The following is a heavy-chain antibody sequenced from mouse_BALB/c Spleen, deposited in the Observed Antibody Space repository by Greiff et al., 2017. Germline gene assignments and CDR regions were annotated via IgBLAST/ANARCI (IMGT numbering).Heavy chain of an antibody. V-gene: IGHV5-9-4*01. D-gene: IGHD2-4*01. J-gene: IGHJ4*01. CDR2: ISSGGSYT. Sequence: DVMLVESGGGLVKPGGSLKLSCAASGFTFSSYAMSWVRQSPEKRLEWVAEISSGGSYTYYPDTVTGRFTISRDNAKNTLYLEMSSLRSEDTAMYYCARNDDYDDAMDYWGQGTSVTVSS. CDR3: ARNDDYDDAMDY. CDR1: GFTFSSYA.